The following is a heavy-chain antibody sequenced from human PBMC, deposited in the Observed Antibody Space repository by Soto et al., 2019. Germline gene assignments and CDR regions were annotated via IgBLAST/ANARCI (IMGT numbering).Heavy chain of an antibody. CDR3: ARVPIVYYYMDV. Sequence: SETLSLTCTVSGGSISSYYWSWIRQPPGKGLEWIGYIYYSGSTNYNPSLKSRVTISVDTSKNQFSLKLSSVTAADTAVYYCARVPIVYYYMDVWGKGTTVTVSS. CDR2: IYYSGST. J-gene: IGHJ6*03. D-gene: IGHD3-16*02. V-gene: IGHV4-59*01. CDR1: GGSISSYY.